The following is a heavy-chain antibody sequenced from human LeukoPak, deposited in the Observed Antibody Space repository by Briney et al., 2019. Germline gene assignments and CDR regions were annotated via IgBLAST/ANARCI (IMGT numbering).Heavy chain of an antibody. CDR1: GFTFSTYW. Sequence: PGGSLRLSCAASGFTFSTYWMTWVRQAPGKGLEWVANIKQDGSEKYYVDFVKGRFTISRDNSKNTLDLQMNSLRADDTAVYYCAKDQNSGRYCPFDYWGQGSLVTVSS. CDR3: AKDQNSGRYCPFDY. J-gene: IGHJ4*02. CDR2: IKQDGSEK. D-gene: IGHD1-26*01. V-gene: IGHV3-7*03.